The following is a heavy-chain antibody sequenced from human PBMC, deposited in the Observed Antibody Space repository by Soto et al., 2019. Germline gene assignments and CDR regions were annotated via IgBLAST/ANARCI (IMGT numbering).Heavy chain of an antibody. D-gene: IGHD2-2*01. CDR1: GGTFTSYA. CDR3: ARSQGSSTSLEIYYYYYYGMDV. V-gene: IGHV1-69*01. Sequence: QVQLVQSGAEVKKPGPSVKVSCKASGGTFTSYAISGVRQAPGQGLEGMGGIIPISGTANYAQKFQGRATMTADESTSTAYVELSSLRSEDTAVYYCARSQGSSTSLEIYYYYYYGMDVWGQGTTVTVSS. CDR2: IIPISGTA. J-gene: IGHJ6*02.